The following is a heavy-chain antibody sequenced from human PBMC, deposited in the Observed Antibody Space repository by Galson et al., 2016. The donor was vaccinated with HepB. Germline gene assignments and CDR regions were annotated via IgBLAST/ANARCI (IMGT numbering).Heavy chain of an antibody. J-gene: IGHJ6*02. Sequence: SVKVSCKASGYTFTSYGISWVRQAPGQGLEWMGWISPYNANTNSGQKLQDRVTMTADTFTNTAYMELRSLKSDDTAVYYCARNDYSQSGDYYNYYGMDVWGQRTTGTVSS. D-gene: IGHD4-11*01. V-gene: IGHV1-18*01. CDR3: ARNDYSQSGDYYNYYGMDV. CDR2: ISPYNANT. CDR1: GYTFTSYG.